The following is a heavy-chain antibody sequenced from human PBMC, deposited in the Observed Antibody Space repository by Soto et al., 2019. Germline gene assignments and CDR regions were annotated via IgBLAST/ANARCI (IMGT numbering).Heavy chain of an antibody. D-gene: IGHD6-19*01. CDR3: VRQRASSGNYYGMDV. V-gene: IGHV6-1*01. CDR2: TYYRSKWYN. J-gene: IGHJ6*02. Sequence: QTLSLTCAISGDSVSSNSAAWNWIRQSPSRGLEWLGRTYYRSKWYNDYAVSVKSRITINPDTPKNQFSLQLSSVTPEDTAIYYCVRQRASSGNYYGMDVWGPGTTVTVS. CDR1: GDSVSSNSAA.